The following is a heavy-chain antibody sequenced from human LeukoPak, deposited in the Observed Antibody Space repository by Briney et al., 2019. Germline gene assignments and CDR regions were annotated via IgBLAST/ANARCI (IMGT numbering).Heavy chain of an antibody. CDR3: ARHSSRDHRYYFDS. CDR1: GYSFTNYW. Sequence: GAPLQISCKASGYSFTNYWIGWVRQMPGKGLEWMGIIYPGDSDTRYSPSLQGQVPISAYTSITTAYLYWSSLRASDTAIYYFARHSSRDHRYYFDSWGQGTLVSVSS. V-gene: IGHV5-51*01. J-gene: IGHJ4*02. CDR2: IYPGDSDT.